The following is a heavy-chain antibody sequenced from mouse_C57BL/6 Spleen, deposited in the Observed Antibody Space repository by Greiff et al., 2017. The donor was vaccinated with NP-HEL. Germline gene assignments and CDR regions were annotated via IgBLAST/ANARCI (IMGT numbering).Heavy chain of an antibody. CDR2: IDPSDSET. CDR1: GYTFTSYW. D-gene: IGHD2-2*01. CDR3: ARGRGDGYDGDYYAMDY. J-gene: IGHJ4*01. V-gene: IGHV1-52*01. Sequence: QVQLQQPGAELVRPGSSVKLSCKASGYTFTSYWMHWVKQRPIQGLEWIGNIDPSDSETHYNQQFKDKATLTVDTSSSTANMQLSSLTSEDSAVYYCARGRGDGYDGDYYAMDYWGQGTSVTVSS.